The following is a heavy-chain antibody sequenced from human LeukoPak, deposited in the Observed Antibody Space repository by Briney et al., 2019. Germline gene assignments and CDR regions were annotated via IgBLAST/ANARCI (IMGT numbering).Heavy chain of an antibody. J-gene: IGHJ4*02. CDR1: GGSISSSSYY. V-gene: IGHV4-39*07. Sequence: SETLSLTCTVSGGSISSSSYYWGWIRQPPGKGLEWIGSIYYSGSTYYNPSLKSRVTISVDTSKNQFSLKLSSVTAADTAVYYCARSSGSYLCFDYWGQGTLVTVSS. CDR2: IYYSGST. D-gene: IGHD1-26*01. CDR3: ARSSGSYLCFDY.